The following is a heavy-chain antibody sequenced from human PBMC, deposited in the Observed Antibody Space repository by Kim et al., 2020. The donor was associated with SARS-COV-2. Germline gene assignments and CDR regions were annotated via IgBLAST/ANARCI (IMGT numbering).Heavy chain of an antibody. D-gene: IGHD2-15*01. CDR2: INHSGST. CDR1: GGSFSGYY. CDR3: AREGRWWQRPHNWFDP. V-gene: IGHV4-34*01. J-gene: IGHJ5*02. Sequence: SETLSLTCAVYGGSFSGYYWSWIRQPPGKGLEWIGEINHSGSTNYNPSLKSRVTISVDTSKNQFSLKLSSVTAADTAVYYCAREGRWWQRPHNWFDPWGQGTLVTVSS.